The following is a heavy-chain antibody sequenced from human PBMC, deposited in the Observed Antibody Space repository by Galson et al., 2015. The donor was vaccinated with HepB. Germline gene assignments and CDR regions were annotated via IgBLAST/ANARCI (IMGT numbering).Heavy chain of an antibody. V-gene: IGHV3-33*01. D-gene: IGHD2-21*02. J-gene: IGHJ4*02. CDR1: GFTFSSYG. Sequence: SLRLSCAASGFTFSSYGMHWVRQAPGKGLEWVAVIWYDGSNKYYADSVKGRFTISRDNSKNTLYLQMNSLRAEDTAVYYCARAPYCGGDCYSDYFDYWGQGTLVTVSS. CDR3: ARAPYCGGDCYSDYFDY. CDR2: IWYDGSNK.